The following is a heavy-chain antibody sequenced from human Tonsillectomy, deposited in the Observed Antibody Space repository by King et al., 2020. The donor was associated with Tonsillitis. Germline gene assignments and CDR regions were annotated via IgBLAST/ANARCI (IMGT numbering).Heavy chain of an antibody. V-gene: IGHV3-13*04. J-gene: IGHJ6*04. D-gene: IGHD3-10*01. CDR3: DRDLVNFYGSGIYYSEGMDV. CDR2: IGAAGDS. Sequence: HWVRQAPGKGLEWVSAIGAAGDSYYPDSVKGRFTISRADAKNSLYIQMNSLRVGATAVYYCDRDLVNFYGSGIYYSEGMDVWGKGTTVTF.